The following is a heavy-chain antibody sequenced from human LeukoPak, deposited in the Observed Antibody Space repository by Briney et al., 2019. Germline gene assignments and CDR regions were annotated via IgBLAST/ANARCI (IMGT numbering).Heavy chain of an antibody. J-gene: IGHJ4*02. CDR1: GFTFSSYS. V-gene: IGHV3-21*01. CDR2: ISSSSSYI. Sequence: GGSLRLSCAASGFTFSSYSMNWVRQAPGKGLEWVSSISSSSSYIYYADSVKGRFTISRDNAKNSPYLQMNSLRAEDTAVYYCARDLGYDSSGYCFDYWGQGTLVTVS. D-gene: IGHD3-22*01. CDR3: ARDLGYDSSGYCFDY.